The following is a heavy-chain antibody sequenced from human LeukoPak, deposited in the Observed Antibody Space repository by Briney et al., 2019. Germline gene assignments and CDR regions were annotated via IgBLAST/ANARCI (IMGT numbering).Heavy chain of an antibody. J-gene: IGHJ6*03. CDR2: MNPNSGNT. CDR3: ARADGAAAGRYYYYYMDV. D-gene: IGHD6-13*01. CDR1: GYTFTGYY. Sequence: ASVKVSCKASGYTFTGYYMHWVRQAPGQGLEWMGWMNPNSGNTGYAQKFQGRVTITRNTSISTAYMELSSLRSEDTAVYYCARADGAAAGRYYYYYMDVWGKGTTVTVSS. V-gene: IGHV1-8*03.